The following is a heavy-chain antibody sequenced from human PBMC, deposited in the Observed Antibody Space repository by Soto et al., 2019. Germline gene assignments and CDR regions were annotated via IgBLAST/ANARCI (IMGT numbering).Heavy chain of an antibody. J-gene: IGHJ6*02. V-gene: IGHV1-18*01. CDR1: GYTFTSYG. Sequence: QVQLVQSGAEVKKPGASVKVSCKASGYTFTSYGISWVRQAPGQGLEWMGWISAYNGNTNYAQKLQGRVTMTTDTSTSIAYMELRSLRSDDTAVYYCARFLAADFWSGYYYGMDVWGQGTTVTVSS. CDR3: ARFLAADFWSGYYYGMDV. CDR2: ISAYNGNT. D-gene: IGHD3-3*01.